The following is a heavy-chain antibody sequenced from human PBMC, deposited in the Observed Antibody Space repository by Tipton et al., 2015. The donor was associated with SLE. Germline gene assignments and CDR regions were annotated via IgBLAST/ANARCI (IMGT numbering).Heavy chain of an antibody. Sequence: QVQLVQSGAEVKKPGSSVKVSCKASGGTFSSYAISWVRQAPGQGLEWMGWISAYNGNTNYAQKLQGRVTMTTDTSTSTAYMELRSLRSDDTAVYYCARYPQWLDYYGMDVWGQGTTVTVSS. D-gene: IGHD6-19*01. CDR1: GGTFSSYA. CDR3: ARYPQWLDYYGMDV. J-gene: IGHJ6*02. CDR2: ISAYNGNT. V-gene: IGHV1-18*01.